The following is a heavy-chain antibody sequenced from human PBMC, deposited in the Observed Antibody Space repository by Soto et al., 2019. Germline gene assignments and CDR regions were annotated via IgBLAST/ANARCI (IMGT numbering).Heavy chain of an antibody. J-gene: IGHJ6*02. CDR2: INHSGST. Sequence: ASETLSLTCAVYGGSFSGYYWSWIRQPPGKGLEWIGEINHSGSTNYNPSLKSRVTISVDTSKNQFSLKLSSVTAADTAVYYCARTRSDPVIAAMSGVWDYYYYGMDVWGQGTTVTVSS. V-gene: IGHV4-34*01. CDR3: ARTRSDPVIAAMSGVWDYYYYGMDV. CDR1: GGSFSGYY. D-gene: IGHD6-13*01.